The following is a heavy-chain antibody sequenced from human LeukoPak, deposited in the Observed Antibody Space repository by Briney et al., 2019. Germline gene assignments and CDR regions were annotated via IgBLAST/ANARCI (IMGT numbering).Heavy chain of an antibody. CDR2: FYSSGNA. CDR1: GGSLDLGSYY. V-gene: IGHV4-61*09. J-gene: IGHJ4*02. D-gene: IGHD2-21*01. Sequence: SRTLSLTCTVSGGSLDLGSYYWTWVRQPPRKGLEWIGHFYSSGNAIARYNPSLESRVTISLDTSKNQFSLKLTSVTAADTAVYYCARDLRYSASYWGQGTLVTVSS. CDR3: ARDLRYSASY.